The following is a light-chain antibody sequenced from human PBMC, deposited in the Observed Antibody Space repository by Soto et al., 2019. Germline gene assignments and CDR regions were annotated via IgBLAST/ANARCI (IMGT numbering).Light chain of an antibody. Sequence: EIVLTQSPSTLSLSPGERATLSCRATQSVSSYLAWYQHKPGQAPRLLIYDASNRATGIPARFSGSGSGTDFTLTISSLEPEDFADYYCQQRSTWPLTFGGGTKVEIK. CDR1: QSVSSY. V-gene: IGKV3-11*01. CDR2: DAS. CDR3: QQRSTWPLT. J-gene: IGKJ4*01.